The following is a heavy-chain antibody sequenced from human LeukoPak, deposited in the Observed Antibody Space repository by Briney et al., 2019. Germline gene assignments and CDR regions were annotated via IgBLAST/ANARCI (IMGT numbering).Heavy chain of an antibody. D-gene: IGHD6-13*01. V-gene: IGHV3-23*01. J-gene: IGHJ4*02. CDR2: IRGSGDST. CDR1: GFTFSSYA. Sequence: GGSLRLSCAASGFTFSSYAMSWVRQAPGKGLEWVSVIRGSGDSTKYADSVKGRFTFSRDNSKSTLFLHMNSLGAEDTAVYYCAKLKSGAAAGSFDFWGQGTLVTVSS. CDR3: AKLKSGAAAGSFDF.